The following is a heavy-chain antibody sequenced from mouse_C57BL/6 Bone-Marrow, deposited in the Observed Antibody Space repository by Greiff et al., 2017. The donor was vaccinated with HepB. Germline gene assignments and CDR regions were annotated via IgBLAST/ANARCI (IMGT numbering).Heavy chain of an antibody. J-gene: IGHJ3*01. CDR2: LWWDDDK. Sequence: QVQLKQSGPGILQPSQTLSLTCSFSGFSLSTFGMGLGWIRQPSGKGLEWLVHLWWDDDKYYNPALKSRLTISKDTSKTQVFLKIAHVDSADTATYYCAGMGDWDPETFAYWGRGTLVTVSA. CDR1: GFSLSTFGMG. D-gene: IGHD4-1*01. CDR3: AGMGDWDPETFAY. V-gene: IGHV8-8*01.